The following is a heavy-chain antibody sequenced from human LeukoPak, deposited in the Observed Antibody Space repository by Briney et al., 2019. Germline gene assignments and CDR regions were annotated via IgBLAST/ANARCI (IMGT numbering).Heavy chain of an antibody. CDR1: GGSISSGGYY. D-gene: IGHD3-3*01. CDR3: ARGSESDPVYFDY. V-gene: IGHV4-31*03. CDR2: IYNSGSA. Sequence: AQTLSLTCTVSGGSISSGGYYWSCIRQHPGKGLEWIGFIYNSGSADFNPSLKSRGTISVDTSKNQFSLKLSSMTAADTAVYYCARGSESDPVYFDYWGQGTLVTVSS. J-gene: IGHJ4*02.